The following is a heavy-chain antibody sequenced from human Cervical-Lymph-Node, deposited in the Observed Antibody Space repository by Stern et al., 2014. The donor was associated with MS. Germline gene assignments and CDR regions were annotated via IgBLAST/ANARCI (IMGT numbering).Heavy chain of an antibody. D-gene: IGHD6-13*01. CDR1: GFTFSSYG. CDR3: ASGGYSSPI. CDR2: ISYDGSNK. Sequence: QLVQSGGGVVQPGRSLRLSCAASGFTFSSYGMHWVRQAPGKGLEWVAVISYDGSNKYYADSVKGRFTISRDNSKNTLYLQMNSLRAEDTAVYYCASGGYSSPIWGQGTLVTVSS. V-gene: IGHV3-30*03. J-gene: IGHJ4*02.